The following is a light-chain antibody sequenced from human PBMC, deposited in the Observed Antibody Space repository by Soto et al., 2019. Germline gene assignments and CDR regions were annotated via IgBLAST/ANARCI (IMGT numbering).Light chain of an antibody. CDR2: VGTGGIVG. CDR3: VADHGSGTNSYVV. CDR1: SGYSNYK. J-gene: IGLJ2*01. V-gene: IGLV9-49*03. Sequence: QSVLTQPPSASASLGASVTLTCTLSSGYSNYKVDWYQQRPGKGPRFVMRVGTGGIVGSKGDGIPDRFSVLGSGLKRYLTIKNIQEEDESDYHCVADHGSGTNSYVVFGGGTKVTVL.